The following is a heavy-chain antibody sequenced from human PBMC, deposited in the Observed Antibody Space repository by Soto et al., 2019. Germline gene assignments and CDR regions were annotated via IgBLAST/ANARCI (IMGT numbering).Heavy chain of an antibody. J-gene: IGHJ5*01. CDR1: GYTFTGYD. CDR3: ARGGLSSTVTP. D-gene: IGHD2-2*01. Sequence: QVQLVQSGAEVRKPGASVKVSCKASGYTFTGYDITWVRQATGQGLEWMGWMNPNSGNTGYAQKFQGRVTMTRDTSISTAYMELSRLTSEDTAVYFCARGGLSSTVTPWGQGTLVTVSS. CDR2: MNPNSGNT. V-gene: IGHV1-8*01.